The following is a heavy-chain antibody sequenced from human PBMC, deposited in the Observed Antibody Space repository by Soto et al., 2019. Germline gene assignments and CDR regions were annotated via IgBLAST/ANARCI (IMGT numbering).Heavy chain of an antibody. CDR3: GHRSSSFDFWGNDY. Sequence: QITLKESGPALVKPTQTLTLTCSFSGFSLTTGGLGVTWIRQAPGKAPEWLALVYWNGDKRYSPSLRNRVTITTDTSRNQVVLTMANMDPVDTATYYCGHRSSSFDFWGNDYWGQGIQVTVSS. CDR1: GFSLTTGGLG. CDR2: VYWNGDK. J-gene: IGHJ4*02. D-gene: IGHD3-3*01. V-gene: IGHV2-5*01.